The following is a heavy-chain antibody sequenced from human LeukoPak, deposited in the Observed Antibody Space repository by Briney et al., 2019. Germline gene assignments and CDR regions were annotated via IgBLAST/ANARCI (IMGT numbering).Heavy chain of an antibody. CDR1: GGSFSGYY. CDR3: VGSATAPYYFDY. Sequence: PSETLSLTCAVYGGSFSGYYWSWIRQPPGKGLEWIGSIYYSGSTYYNPSLKSRVTISVDTSKNQFSLKLSSVTAADTAVYYCVGSATAPYYFDYWGQGTLVTVSS. J-gene: IGHJ4*02. V-gene: IGHV4-34*01. CDR2: IYYSGST. D-gene: IGHD3-10*01.